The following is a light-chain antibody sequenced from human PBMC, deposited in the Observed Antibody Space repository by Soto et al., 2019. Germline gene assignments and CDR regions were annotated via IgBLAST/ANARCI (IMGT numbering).Light chain of an antibody. J-gene: IGKJ1*01. CDR3: QHYYNTPWT. Sequence: DIVMTQSPDSLAVSLGERATVNCKSSQSVLHRSSNKNFLAWYQQKPGQPPKLLISWASTRESGVPDRFSGSGSETDFALTISSLQAEDVAVYFCQHYYNTPWTFGQWTKVEIK. CDR1: QSVLHRSSNKNF. V-gene: IGKV4-1*01. CDR2: WAS.